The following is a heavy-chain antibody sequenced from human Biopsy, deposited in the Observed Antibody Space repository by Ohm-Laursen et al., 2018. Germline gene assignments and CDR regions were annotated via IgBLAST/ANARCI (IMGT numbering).Heavy chain of an antibody. CDR2: IHGSGRT. CDR3: AGAGGHSF. Sequence: SLRPSCAASEFNVDRNHMNWVRQAPGKGLEWVSMIHGSGRTDYADSVKGRFTVSRDNSKDTVYLQMNALRVGDTAMYYCAGAGGHSFWGQGALVTVSS. J-gene: IGHJ4*02. V-gene: IGHV3-66*01. D-gene: IGHD3-16*01. CDR1: EFNVDRNH.